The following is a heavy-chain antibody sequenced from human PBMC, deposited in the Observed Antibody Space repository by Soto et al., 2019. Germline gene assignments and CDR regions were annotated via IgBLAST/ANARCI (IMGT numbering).Heavy chain of an antibody. CDR1: GYTFTGYY. J-gene: IGHJ5*02. CDR2: INPNSGGT. D-gene: IGHD6-13*01. CDR3: AREDGYSSSLSWRRGFDP. V-gene: IGHV1-2*04. Sequence: QVQLVQSGAEVKKPGSSVKVSCKASGYTFTGYYMHWVRQAPGQGLEWMGWINPNSGGTNYAQKFQGWVTMTRDTSISTAYMELRRLRSDDTAVYYCAREDGYSSSLSWRRGFDPWGQGTLVTVSS.